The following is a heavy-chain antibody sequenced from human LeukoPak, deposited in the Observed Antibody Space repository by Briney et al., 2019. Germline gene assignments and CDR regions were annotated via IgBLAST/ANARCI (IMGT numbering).Heavy chain of an antibody. CDR2: IRPDGTIK. J-gene: IGHJ3*01. D-gene: IGHD1-26*01. Sequence: SGGSLRLSCTASRITLTSSWMTWVRQAPGKGLERVANIRPDGTIKHYLDSVNGRFTISRDNAKNSLYLQMDSLRGEDTAVYYCVRGTSPAESGQAYDAFDLWGQGTMVTVSS. CDR1: RITLTSSW. V-gene: IGHV3-7*01. CDR3: VRGTSPAESGQAYDAFDL.